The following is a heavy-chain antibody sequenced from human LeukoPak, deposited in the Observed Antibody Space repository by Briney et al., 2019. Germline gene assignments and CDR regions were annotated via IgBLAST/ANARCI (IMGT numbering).Heavy chain of an antibody. V-gene: IGHV1-8*01. D-gene: IGHD3-9*01. CDR3: ARDLTGAYYFDY. Sequence: GASVKVSCKASGYTFTSYDINWVRQATGQGLEWMGWMNPNSGNTGYAQKFQGRVTMTRNTSISTAYMELSSLRSEDTAVYYCARDLTGAYYFDYWGQGTLVTVSS. CDR2: MNPNSGNT. CDR1: GYTFTSYD. J-gene: IGHJ4*02.